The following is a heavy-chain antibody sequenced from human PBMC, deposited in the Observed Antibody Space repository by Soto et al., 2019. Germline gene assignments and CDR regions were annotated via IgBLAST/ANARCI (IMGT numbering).Heavy chain of an antibody. CDR3: ATLGVAGEPRTRVSAFDI. CDR2: IWYDGSNK. J-gene: IGHJ3*02. CDR1: GFTFSSYG. D-gene: IGHD6-19*01. V-gene: IGHV3-33*01. Sequence: QVQLVESGGGVVQPGRSLRLSCAASGFTFSSYGMHWVRQAPGKGLEWVAVIWYDGSNKYYADSVKGRFTISRDNSKNTLYLKMNSLRAEDTAVCYCATLGVAGEPRTRVSAFDIWGQGTMVTVSS.